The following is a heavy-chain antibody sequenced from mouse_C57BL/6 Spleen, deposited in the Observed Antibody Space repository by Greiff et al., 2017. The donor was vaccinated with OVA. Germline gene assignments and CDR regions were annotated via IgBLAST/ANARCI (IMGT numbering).Heavy chain of an antibody. V-gene: IGHV3-6*01. CDR1: GYSITSGYY. J-gene: IGHJ4*01. CDR3: AREGAWSMDY. CDR2: ISYDGSN. Sequence: EVKLMESGPGLVKPSQSLSLTCSVTGYSITSGYYWNWIRQFPGNKLEWMGYISYDGSNNYNPSLKNRISITRDTSKNQFFLKLNSVTTEDTATYYCAREGAWSMDYWGQGTSVTVSS. D-gene: IGHD1-1*02.